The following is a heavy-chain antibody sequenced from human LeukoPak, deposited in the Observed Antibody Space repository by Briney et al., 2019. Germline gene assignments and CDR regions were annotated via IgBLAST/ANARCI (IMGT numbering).Heavy chain of an antibody. V-gene: IGHV3-23*01. CDR2: ISGSGGST. D-gene: IGHD6-13*01. Sequence: PGGSLRLSCAASGLTFSSYAMSWVRQAPGKGLEWVSAISGSGGSTYYADSVKGRFTISRDNSKNTLYLQMNSLRAEDTAVYYCATPRGSSSWRPSFDYWGQGTLVTVSS. CDR1: GLTFSSYA. CDR3: ATPRGSSSWRPSFDY. J-gene: IGHJ4*02.